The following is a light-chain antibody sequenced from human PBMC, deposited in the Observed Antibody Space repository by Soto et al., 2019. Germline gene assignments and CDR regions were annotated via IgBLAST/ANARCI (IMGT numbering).Light chain of an antibody. Sequence: AIQMTQSPSSLSASVGDRVTITCRASQGIRNDLAWYQQKPRKAPKLLIYAASSLQSGVSSRFSGSGSGTDLTLTISSLQPEDFATYYCLQDYYYPYTFGQGTKLEIK. CDR3: LQDYYYPYT. CDR1: QGIRND. J-gene: IGKJ2*01. CDR2: AAS. V-gene: IGKV1-6*01.